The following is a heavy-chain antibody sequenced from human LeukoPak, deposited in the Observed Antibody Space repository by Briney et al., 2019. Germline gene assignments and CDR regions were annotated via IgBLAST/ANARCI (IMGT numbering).Heavy chain of an antibody. D-gene: IGHD4-17*01. Sequence: NPGGSLRLSCAASGFTFSSYAMSWVRQAPGKGPEWIGYIYYSGSTNYNPSLKSRVTISVDTSKNQFSLKLSSVTAADTAVYYCAREDYGDFVVDYWGQGTLVTVSS. CDR2: IYYSGST. V-gene: IGHV4-59*01. CDR1: GFTFSSYA. CDR3: AREDYGDFVVDY. J-gene: IGHJ4*02.